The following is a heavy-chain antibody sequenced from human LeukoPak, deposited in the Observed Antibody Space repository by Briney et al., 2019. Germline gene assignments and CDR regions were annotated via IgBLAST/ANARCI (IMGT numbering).Heavy chain of an antibody. Sequence: GGSLRLSCAASGFTFSDHYMDWVRQAPGKGLEWIGRIRNKANSYTTEYAASVKGKFTISRDDSKNSLYLQMDSLKIEDTAVYYCDHLLGSTQIFAYWGQGTLVTVSS. CDR3: DHLLGSTQIFAY. D-gene: IGHD1-26*01. CDR2: IRNKANSYTT. J-gene: IGHJ4*02. V-gene: IGHV3-72*01. CDR1: GFTFSDHY.